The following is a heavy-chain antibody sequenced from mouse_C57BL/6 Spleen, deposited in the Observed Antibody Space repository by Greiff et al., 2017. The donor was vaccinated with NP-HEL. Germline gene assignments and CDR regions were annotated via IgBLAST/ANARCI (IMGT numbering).Heavy chain of an antibody. V-gene: IGHV1-59*01. CDR1: GYTFTSYW. Sequence: VQLQQPGAELVRPGTSVKLSCKASGYTFTSYWMHWVKQRPGQGLEWIGVIDPSDSYTNYNQKFKGKATLTVDTSSSTAYMQLSSLTSEDSAVYYCAKGHYYGRGYFDYWGQGTTLTVSS. CDR2: IDPSDSYT. CDR3: AKGHYYGRGYFDY. D-gene: IGHD1-1*01. J-gene: IGHJ2*01.